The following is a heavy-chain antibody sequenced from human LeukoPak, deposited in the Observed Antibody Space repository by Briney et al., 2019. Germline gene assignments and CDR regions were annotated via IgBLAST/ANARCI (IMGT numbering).Heavy chain of an antibody. CDR3: AKEVHFYDSSDYFPLGY. D-gene: IGHD3-22*01. CDR2: INPNSGGT. CDR1: GYTFTGYY. V-gene: IGHV1-2*02. Sequence: ASVKLSCKASGYTFTGYYMHWVRQAPGQGLEWMGWINPNSGGTNYAQKFQGRVTMTRDTSNSTAYMELSRLTSDDTAVYYCAKEVHFYDSSDYFPLGYWGQGTLITVSS. J-gene: IGHJ4*02.